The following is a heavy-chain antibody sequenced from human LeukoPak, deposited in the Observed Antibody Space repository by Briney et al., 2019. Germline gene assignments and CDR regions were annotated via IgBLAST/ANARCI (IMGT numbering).Heavy chain of an antibody. V-gene: IGHV3-23*01. CDR3: ARCTTGRTFGSLREIKRSREIDY. D-gene: IGHD1-1*01. CDR1: GLSLNNYA. Sequence: QSGGSLRLSCTASGLSLNNYAMSWVRRVPGKGLEWVSASSSSEDGRWYAESVRGRFTISRDTSKNTVYLQMNSLRVEDTAVYYCARCTTGRTFGSLREIKRSREIDYWGQGTLVTVSS. CDR2: SSSSEDGR. J-gene: IGHJ4*02.